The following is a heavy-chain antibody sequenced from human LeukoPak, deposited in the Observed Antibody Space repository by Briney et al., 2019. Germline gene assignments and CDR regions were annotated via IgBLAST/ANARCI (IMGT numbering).Heavy chain of an antibody. CDR1: GGSISSGGYY. J-gene: IGHJ4*02. CDR2: IYYSGST. CDR3: ARGAPDYYDSSGYHRIDY. D-gene: IGHD3-22*01. Sequence: SETLSLTCTVSGGSISSGGYYWSWIRQHPGKGLEWIGYIYYSGSTYYNPSLKSRVTISVDTSKNQFSLKLSSVTAADTAVYYCARGAPDYYDSSGYHRIDYWGQGTLVTVSA. V-gene: IGHV4-31*03.